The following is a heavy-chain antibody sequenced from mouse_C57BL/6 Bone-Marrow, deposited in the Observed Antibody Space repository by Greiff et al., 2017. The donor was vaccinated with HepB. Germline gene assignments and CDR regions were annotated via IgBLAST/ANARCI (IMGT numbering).Heavy chain of an antibody. Sequence: EVQLQQSGPELVKPGASVKISCKASGYTFSDYYMNRVKQSHGKSLEWIGDINPNNGGTSYNQKFKGKTTLTVDKSSSTAYMELRSLTSEDSAVYYCARCGDGYYGWYFDVWGTGTTVTVSS. V-gene: IGHV1-26*01. D-gene: IGHD2-3*01. CDR1: GYTFSDYY. CDR3: ARCGDGYYGWYFDV. CDR2: INPNNGGT. J-gene: IGHJ1*03.